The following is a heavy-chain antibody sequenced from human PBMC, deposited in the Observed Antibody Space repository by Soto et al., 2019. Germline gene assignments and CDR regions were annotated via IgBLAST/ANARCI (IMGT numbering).Heavy chain of an antibody. J-gene: IGHJ3*02. Sequence: NPSETLSLTCTVSGGSISSGGYYWSWIRQHPGKGLEWIGYIYYSGSTYYNPSLKSRVTISVDTSKNQFSLKLSSVTAADTAVYYCARGIVVVTATDAFDIWGQGTMVTVSS. CDR3: ARGIVVVTATDAFDI. CDR2: IYYSGST. V-gene: IGHV4-31*03. D-gene: IGHD2-21*02. CDR1: GGSISSGGYY.